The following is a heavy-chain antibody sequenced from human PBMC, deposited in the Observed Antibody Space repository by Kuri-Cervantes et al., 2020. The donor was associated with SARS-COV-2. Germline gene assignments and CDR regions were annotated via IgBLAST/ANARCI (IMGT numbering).Heavy chain of an antibody. V-gene: IGHV4-59*01. Sequence: SETLSLTCTVSGGSISSYYWSWIRQPPGKGLEWIGYIYYSGSTNYDPSLKSRVTISVDTSKNQFSLKLSSVTAADTAVYYCARWPSGSGSIDYWGQGTLVTVSS. CDR1: GGSISSYY. D-gene: IGHD3-10*01. CDR3: ARWPSGSGSIDY. CDR2: IYYSGST. J-gene: IGHJ4*02.